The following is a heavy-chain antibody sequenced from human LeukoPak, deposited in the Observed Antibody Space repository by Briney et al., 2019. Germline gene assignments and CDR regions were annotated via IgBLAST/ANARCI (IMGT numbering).Heavy chain of an antibody. D-gene: IGHD5-12*01. J-gene: IGHJ4*02. CDR2: IDTSGNT. V-gene: IGHV4-4*07. CDR1: GGSISSYY. Sequence: SETLSLTCTVSGGSISSYYWSWIRQPAGKGLEWIGRIDTSGNTNYKPSLKSRVTMSVDTSKNQFSLKLRSVTAADTAVYYCARVSGYDWESFYDYWGQGTLVTVSS. CDR3: ARVSGYDWESFYDY.